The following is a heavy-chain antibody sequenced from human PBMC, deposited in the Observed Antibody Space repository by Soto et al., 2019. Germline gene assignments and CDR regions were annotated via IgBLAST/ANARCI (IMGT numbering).Heavy chain of an antibody. V-gene: IGHV3-23*01. CDR2: ISGSGDNT. Sequence: EVQLLESGGGLVQPGGSLRLSCAASGFTFSSYAMCWVRQAPGKGLEWVSAISGSGDNTFYADSVKGRITISRDNSKNTLYLQMNSLRAEDTAVYYCAKEGLVRGVINYIDYWGQGTLVTVSS. D-gene: IGHD3-10*01. CDR3: AKEGLVRGVINYIDY. CDR1: GFTFSSYA. J-gene: IGHJ4*02.